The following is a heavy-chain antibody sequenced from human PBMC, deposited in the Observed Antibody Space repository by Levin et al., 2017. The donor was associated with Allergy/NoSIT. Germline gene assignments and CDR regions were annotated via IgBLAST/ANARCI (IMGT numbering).Heavy chain of an antibody. Sequence: ASVKVSCKASGYTFTSYYMHWVRQAPGQGLEWMGIINPSGGNTRNAQKFQGRVTMTRDTSTSTVYMELSSLRSEDTAVYYCAMGSGWFLPFDYWGQGTLVTVSS. J-gene: IGHJ4*02. CDR3: AMGSGWFLPFDY. D-gene: IGHD6-13*01. CDR1: GYTFTSYY. CDR2: INPSGGNT. V-gene: IGHV1-46*01.